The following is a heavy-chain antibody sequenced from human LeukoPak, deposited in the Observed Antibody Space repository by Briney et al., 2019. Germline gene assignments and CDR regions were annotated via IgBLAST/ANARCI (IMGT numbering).Heavy chain of an antibody. V-gene: IGHV3-7*01. D-gene: IGHD3-10*01. CDR3: AKYHYGSGTSLGY. J-gene: IGHJ4*02. CDR2: INMDGSEK. Sequence: GGSLRLSCAASVVTFSSYWMTLVRQAPGKGLEDSANINMDGSEKSYEDSVKGRFTISRDNAKDSLYLQMNSLRAEDTAVYYCAKYHYGSGTSLGYWGQGTLVTVSS. CDR1: VVTFSSYW.